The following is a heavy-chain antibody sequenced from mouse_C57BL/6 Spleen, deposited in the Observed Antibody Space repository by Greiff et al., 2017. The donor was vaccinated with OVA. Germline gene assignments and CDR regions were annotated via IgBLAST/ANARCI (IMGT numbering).Heavy chain of an antibody. Sequence: QVQLQQSGPELVKPGASVKMSCKASGYTFTTYPIEWMKQNHGKSLEWIGNFHPYNDDTKYNEKFKGKATLTVEKSSSTVYLELSRLTSDDSAVYYCARPDDISGYGFAYWGQGTLVTVSA. CDR2: FHPYNDDT. CDR3: ARPDDISGYGFAY. J-gene: IGHJ3*01. CDR1: GYTFTTYP. D-gene: IGHD3-2*02. V-gene: IGHV1-47*01.